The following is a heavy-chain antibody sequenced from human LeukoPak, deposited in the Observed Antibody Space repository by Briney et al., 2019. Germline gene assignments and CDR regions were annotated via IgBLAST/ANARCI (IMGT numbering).Heavy chain of an antibody. CDR1: GYTFTSYA. CDR2: INTNTGNP. D-gene: IGHD3-9*01. CDR3: ARDIYLPDYYGMDV. Sequence: GASVKVSCKASGYTFTSYAMNWVRQAPGQGLEWMGWINTNTGNPTYAQGFTGRFVFSLDTSVSTAYLQISSLKAEDTAVYYCARDIYLPDYYGMDVWGQGTTVTVSS. J-gene: IGHJ6*02. V-gene: IGHV7-4-1*02.